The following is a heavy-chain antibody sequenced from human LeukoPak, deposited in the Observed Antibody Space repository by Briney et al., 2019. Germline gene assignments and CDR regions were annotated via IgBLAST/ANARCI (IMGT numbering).Heavy chain of an antibody. CDR3: XRSTGSPDAFDI. CDR1: GFTFSSYG. V-gene: IGHV3-30*02. J-gene: IGHJ3*02. D-gene: IGHD1-26*01. Sequence: GGSLRLSCAASGFTFSSYGMHWVRQAPGKGLEWVAFIRYDGSNKYYADSVKGRFTISRDNAKNSLYLQMNSLRAEDTAVYYXXRSTGSPDAFDIWGQGTMVTVSS. CDR2: IRYDGSNK.